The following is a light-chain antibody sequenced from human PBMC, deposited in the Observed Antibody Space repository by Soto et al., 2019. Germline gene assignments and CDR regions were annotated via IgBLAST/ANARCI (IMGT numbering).Light chain of an antibody. CDR3: SSYASGSTLVI. CDR1: GSDVGNYNY. V-gene: IGLV2-14*01. J-gene: IGLJ2*01. CDR2: EVS. Sequence: QSALTQPASVSGSPGQSITISCTGTGSDVGNYNYVSWYQQHPGKAPKLMIYEVSNRPSGVSNRFSGSKSGNTASLTISGLQAEDEANYYCSSYASGSTLVIFGGGTKLTV.